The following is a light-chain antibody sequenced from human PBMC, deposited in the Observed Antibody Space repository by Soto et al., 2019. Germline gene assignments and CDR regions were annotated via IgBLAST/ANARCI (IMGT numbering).Light chain of an antibody. Sequence: DIVMTQSPATLSLSPGEGATLSCRASQRVSRNLAWYQQKPGQAPRLLIYDASTRATGIPDRFSGSGSETEFTLTISSLQSEDYAIYYCQQYNNWPPWTFGQGTTAE. V-gene: IGKV3-15*01. J-gene: IGKJ1*01. CDR3: QQYNNWPPWT. CDR2: DAS. CDR1: QRVSRN.